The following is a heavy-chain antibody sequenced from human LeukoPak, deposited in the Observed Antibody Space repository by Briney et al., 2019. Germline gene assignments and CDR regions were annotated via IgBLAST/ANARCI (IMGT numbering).Heavy chain of an antibody. CDR1: GFRFDSFY. J-gene: IGHJ4*02. D-gene: IGHD3-22*01. CDR2: ISASGAVP. Sequence: KPGGSLRLSCAASGFRFDSFYMVWIRQVPGKGLDYIALISASGAVPYYAESVEGRFTISRDNAKNSVSLQMNSLSADDTAIYYCARSLIVASEDYWGQGTQVIVSS. CDR3: ARSLIVASEDY. V-gene: IGHV3-11*04.